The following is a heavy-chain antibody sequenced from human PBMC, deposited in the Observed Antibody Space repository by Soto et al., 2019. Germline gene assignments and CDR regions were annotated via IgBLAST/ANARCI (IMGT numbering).Heavy chain of an antibody. V-gene: IGHV4-39*01. J-gene: IGHJ3*02. D-gene: IGHD2-2*01. Sequence: PSETLSLTCTVSGGSISSSSYYWGWIRQPPGKGLEWIGSIYYSGSTYYNPSLKSRVTISVDTSKNQFSLKLSSVTAADPAVYYCARQGCSSTSCYFLGAFDIWGQGTMVTVSS. CDR2: IYYSGST. CDR1: GGSISSSSYY. CDR3: ARQGCSSTSCYFLGAFDI.